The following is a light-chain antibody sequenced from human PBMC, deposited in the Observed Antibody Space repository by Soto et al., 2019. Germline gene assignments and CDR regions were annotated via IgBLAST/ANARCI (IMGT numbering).Light chain of an antibody. CDR2: DAS. Sequence: EIVMTQSPATLSVSPGERATLSCRASQSVSSDLAWYQQKPVQAPRLLIYDASTRATGIPVRFSGSGSGTEFTLSISSLQSEDFALYYCQQYNKWPPLTFRGGTKVEI. CDR1: QSVSSD. J-gene: IGKJ4*01. V-gene: IGKV3-15*01. CDR3: QQYNKWPPLT.